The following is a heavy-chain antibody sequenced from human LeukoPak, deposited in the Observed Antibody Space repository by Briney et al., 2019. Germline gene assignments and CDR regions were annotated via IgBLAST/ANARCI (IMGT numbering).Heavy chain of an antibody. CDR1: GGSFSGYY. V-gene: IGHV4-59*12. Sequence: SETLSLTCAVYGGSFSGYYWSWIRQPPGKGLEWIGYIYYSGSTYYNPSLKSRVTISVDTSKNRFSLKLSSVTAADTAVYYCARVGYSSGWYYFDYWGQGTLVTVSS. J-gene: IGHJ4*02. D-gene: IGHD6-19*01. CDR2: IYYSGST. CDR3: ARVGYSSGWYYFDY.